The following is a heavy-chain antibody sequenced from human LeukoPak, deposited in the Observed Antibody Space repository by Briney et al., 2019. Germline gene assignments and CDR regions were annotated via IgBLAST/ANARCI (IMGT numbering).Heavy chain of an antibody. CDR3: TRHKPNNGYGSFDY. CDR2: IRSKANSYAT. J-gene: IGHJ4*02. Sequence: GGSLRLSCAASGFTFSGSAMRWVRQASGKGLEWVGRIRSKANSYATAYAASVKGRFTISRDDSKNMAYLQMNSLKTEDTAVYYCTRHKPNNGYGSFDYWGQGTLVTVSS. V-gene: IGHV3-73*01. D-gene: IGHD5-12*01. CDR1: GFTFSGSA.